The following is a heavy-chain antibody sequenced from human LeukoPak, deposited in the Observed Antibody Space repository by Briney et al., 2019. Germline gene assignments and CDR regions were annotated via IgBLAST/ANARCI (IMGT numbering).Heavy chain of an antibody. Sequence: GGSLRLSCAASGFPFGRHSMNWVRQAPRKGLEWVSSISSSSDYIYYADPVKGRFTISRDNAKKSVSLQMNILRAEDTAVYYCARALKPYSRRGTTYAFDLWGEGTMVTVSS. CDR1: GFPFGRHS. V-gene: IGHV3-21*01. CDR3: ARALKPYSRRGTTYAFDL. D-gene: IGHD3-22*01. J-gene: IGHJ3*01. CDR2: ISSSSDYI.